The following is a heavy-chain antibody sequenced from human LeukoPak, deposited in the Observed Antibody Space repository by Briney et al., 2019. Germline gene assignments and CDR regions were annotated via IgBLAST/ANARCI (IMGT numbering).Heavy chain of an antibody. CDR3: ARDLRGGGYYYYYGMDV. CDR2: INWNGGST. Sequence: GGSLRLSCAASGFTFDDYGMSWVRQAPGKGLEWVSAINWNGGSTGYADSVKGRFTISRDNAKNSLYLQMHSLRAEDSALYYCARDLRGGGYYYYYGMDVWGQGTAVTVS. D-gene: IGHD3-10*01. J-gene: IGHJ6*02. CDR1: GFTFDDYG. V-gene: IGHV3-20*04.